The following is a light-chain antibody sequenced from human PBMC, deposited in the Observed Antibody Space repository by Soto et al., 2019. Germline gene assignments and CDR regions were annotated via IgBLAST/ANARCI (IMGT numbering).Light chain of an antibody. CDR3: QPFWNSPLT. J-gene: IGKJ1*01. V-gene: IGKV3-20*01. CDR1: QSVASRN. CDR2: GAS. Sequence: EIVLTQSPGTLSLSPGERATLSCRASQSVASRNLAWYQQKSGQAPRLLIYGASSRAIHTPDRFSGSGSGTDFTLTIRGLEPEDFSVYYCQPFWNSPLTFGQGTKVEI.